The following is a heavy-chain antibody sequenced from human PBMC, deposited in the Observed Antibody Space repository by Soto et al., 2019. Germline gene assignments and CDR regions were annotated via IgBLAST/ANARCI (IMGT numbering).Heavy chain of an antibody. V-gene: IGHV4-31*03. CDR2: IYYSGSA. D-gene: IGHD3-10*02. Sequence: PSETLSLTCTVSGGSISSGGYYWSWIRQHPGKGLEWIGYIYYSGSAYYNPSLKSRVTISVDTSKNQFSLKLSSVTAADTAVYYCARRRPVRGQGCYFDYWGQGTLVTVSS. CDR3: ARRRPVRGQGCYFDY. CDR1: GGSISSGGYY. J-gene: IGHJ4*02.